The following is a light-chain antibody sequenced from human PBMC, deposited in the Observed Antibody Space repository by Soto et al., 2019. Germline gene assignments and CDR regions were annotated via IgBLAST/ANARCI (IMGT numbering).Light chain of an antibody. V-gene: IGKV2D-29*01. CDR3: MQAIDFPLFT. CDR2: EGS. CDR1: QSLLHSDGKSY. Sequence: DIVMTQSPLSLSVTPGQPASISCKSSQSLLHSDGKSYLYWYLQKPGQPPHLLIYEGSNWFSGFPVRIIGSGSGTEYTLKISRVEAEDVWLYCSMQAIDFPLFTFGTETTVDIK. J-gene: IGKJ3*01.